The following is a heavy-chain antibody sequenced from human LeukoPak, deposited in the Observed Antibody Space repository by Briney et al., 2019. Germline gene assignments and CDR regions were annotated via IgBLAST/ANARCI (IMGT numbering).Heavy chain of an antibody. CDR1: GYTFTSYS. V-gene: IGHV1-2*06. CDR3: VRESGSSSSWYEANWFDP. D-gene: IGHD6-13*01. Sequence: ASVKVSCKASGYTFTSYSMHWVRQAPGQGLEWMGRINPNSGGTNYAQKFQGRVTMTRDTSISTAYMELSRLRSDDTAVYYCVRESGSSSSWYEANWFDPWGQGTLVTVSS. CDR2: INPNSGGT. J-gene: IGHJ5*02.